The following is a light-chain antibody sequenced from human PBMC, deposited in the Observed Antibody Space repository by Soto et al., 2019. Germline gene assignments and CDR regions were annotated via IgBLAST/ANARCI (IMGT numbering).Light chain of an antibody. Sequence: EVVLTQSPGTLSLSPGERATLSCRASQSVSGSDLAWYQQKPGQAPRLLISGVSNRATGTPDRFSGSGSVADFTLTISSLEPEDFAVFYCHQYCISPPTFGQGTKVYI. CDR1: QSVSGSD. CDR2: GVS. CDR3: HQYCISPPT. V-gene: IGKV3-20*01. J-gene: IGKJ1*01.